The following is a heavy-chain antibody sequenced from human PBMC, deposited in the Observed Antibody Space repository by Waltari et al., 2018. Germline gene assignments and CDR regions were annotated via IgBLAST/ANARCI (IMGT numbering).Heavy chain of an antibody. D-gene: IGHD1-26*01. V-gene: IGHV3-9*01. CDR1: GFTFADYA. CDR2: ISGNSGSI. CDR3: AKERGRRYFDY. J-gene: IGHJ4*02. Sequence: EVQLVESGGGLVQPGRSLRLSCAASGFTFADYAMHWVRQAPGKGLGWVSGISGNSGSIGYADSVKGRVTISRYNAKNSLYLQMNSLRAEDTALYYCAKERGRRYFDYWGQGTLVTVSS.